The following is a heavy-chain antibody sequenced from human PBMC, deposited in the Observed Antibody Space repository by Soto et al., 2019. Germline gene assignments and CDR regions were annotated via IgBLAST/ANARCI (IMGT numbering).Heavy chain of an antibody. Sequence: QVQLVQSGAEVKKPGSSVKVSCKASGGTFSSYAISWVRQAPGQGLEWMGGIIPIFGTANYAQKFQGRVTITADESTSTAYMELSSLRFDDTAVYYCAREVGRGSSSWYAYFDYWGQGTLVTVSS. CDR2: IIPIFGTA. J-gene: IGHJ4*02. V-gene: IGHV1-69*01. D-gene: IGHD6-13*01. CDR1: GGTFSSYA. CDR3: AREVGRGSSSWYAYFDY.